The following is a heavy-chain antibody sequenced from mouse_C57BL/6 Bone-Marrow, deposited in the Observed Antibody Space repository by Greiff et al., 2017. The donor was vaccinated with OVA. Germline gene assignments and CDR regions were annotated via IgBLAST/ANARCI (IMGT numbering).Heavy chain of an antibody. J-gene: IGHJ3*01. D-gene: IGHD2-3*01. Sequence: EVQLQQSGPELVKPGASVKISCKASGYSFTGYYMNWVKQSPEKSLEWIGEINPSTGGTTYNQKFKAKATLTVDKSSSTAYMQLKSLTSEDSAVYYCARVIYDGPYGFAYWGQGTLVTVSA. CDR3: ARVIYDGPYGFAY. CDR2: INPSTGGT. V-gene: IGHV1-42*01. CDR1: GYSFTGYY.